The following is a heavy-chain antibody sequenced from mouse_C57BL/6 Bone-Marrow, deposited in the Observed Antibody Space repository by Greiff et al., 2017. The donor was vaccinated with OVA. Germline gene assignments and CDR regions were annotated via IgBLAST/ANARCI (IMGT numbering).Heavy chain of an antibody. Sequence: QVQLQQPGTELVKPGASVTLSCKASGYTFTSYWMHWVKQRPGQGLEWIGNINPSNGGTNYNEKFKSKATLTVDKSSSTAYMQLSSLTSEDSAVDYCARSLRQLRPYYFDYWGQGTTRTVSS. CDR2: INPSNGGT. V-gene: IGHV1-53*01. J-gene: IGHJ2*01. D-gene: IGHD3-2*02. CDR1: GYTFTSYW. CDR3: ARSLRQLRPYYFDY.